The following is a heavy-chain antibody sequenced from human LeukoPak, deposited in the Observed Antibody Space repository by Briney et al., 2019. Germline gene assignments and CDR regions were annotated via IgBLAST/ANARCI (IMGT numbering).Heavy chain of an antibody. V-gene: IGHV3-23*01. CDR1: GFTFSSYA. Sequence: GGSLRLSCAASGFTFSSYAKSWVRQAPGKGLEWVSAISGSGGSTYYADSVKGRFTISRDNSKNTLYLQMNSLRAEDTAVYYCARDKGYGNYYYYGMDVWGQGTTVTVSS. J-gene: IGHJ6*02. CDR2: ISGSGGST. D-gene: IGHD5-18*01. CDR3: ARDKGYGNYYYYGMDV.